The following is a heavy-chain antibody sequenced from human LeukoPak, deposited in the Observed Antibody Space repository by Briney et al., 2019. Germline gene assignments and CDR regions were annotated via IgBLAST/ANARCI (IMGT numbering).Heavy chain of an antibody. D-gene: IGHD3-22*01. J-gene: IGHJ6*02. CDR3: ARFPVTYYYDSSGYTHYYYYGMDV. Sequence: SETLSLTCTVSGGSISSGGYYWSWIRQHPGKGLEWIGYIYYSGSTYYNPSLKSRVTISVDTSKNQFSLKLSSVTAADTAAYYCARFPVTYYYDSSGYTHYYYYGMDVWGQGTTVTVSS. CDR2: IYYSGST. CDR1: GGSISSGGYY. V-gene: IGHV4-31*03.